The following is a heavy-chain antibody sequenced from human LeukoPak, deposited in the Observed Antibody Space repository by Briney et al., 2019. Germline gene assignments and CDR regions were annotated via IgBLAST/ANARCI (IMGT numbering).Heavy chain of an antibody. J-gene: IGHJ4*02. CDR3: ARGQFLIDY. Sequence: KTGGSLRLSCAASGFTFSTYTMNWVRQAPGKGLEWISYISTSSSTIYYADSVKGRFTISRDNAKNSLFLQMNSLRAEDTAVYYCARGQFLIDYWGQGTPVTVSS. CDR1: GFTFSTYT. CDR2: ISTSSSTI. D-gene: IGHD2/OR15-2a*01. V-gene: IGHV3-48*01.